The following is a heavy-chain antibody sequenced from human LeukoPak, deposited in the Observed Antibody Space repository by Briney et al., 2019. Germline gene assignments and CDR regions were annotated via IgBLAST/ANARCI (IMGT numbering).Heavy chain of an antibody. CDR3: ARRDTVTTDYYYGMDV. Sequence: SETLSLTCTVSGGSISTYYWSWIRLPPGKGLEWIGYIYHSGSTNYNPSLKSRVTISVDTSKRQFSLKLSSVTAADTAVYYCARRDTVTTDYYYGMDVWGQGTTVTVSS. V-gene: IGHV4-59*08. J-gene: IGHJ6*02. CDR2: IYHSGST. D-gene: IGHD4-17*01. CDR1: GGSISTYY.